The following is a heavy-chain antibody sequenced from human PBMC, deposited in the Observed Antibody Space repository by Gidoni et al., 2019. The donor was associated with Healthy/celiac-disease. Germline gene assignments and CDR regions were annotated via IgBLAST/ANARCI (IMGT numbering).Heavy chain of an antibody. CDR1: GGSISSGGYY. J-gene: IGHJ6*02. D-gene: IGHD6-13*01. CDR2: IYYSGST. CDR3: ARDGRAAAAHYYYGMDV. V-gene: IGHV4-31*03. Sequence: QVQLQESGPGLVKPSQTLSLTCTVSGGSISSGGYYWSWIRQHPGKGLEWIGYIYYSGSTYYNPSLKSRVTISVDTSKNQFSLKLSSVTAADTAVYYCARDGRAAAAHYYYGMDVWGQGTTVTVSS.